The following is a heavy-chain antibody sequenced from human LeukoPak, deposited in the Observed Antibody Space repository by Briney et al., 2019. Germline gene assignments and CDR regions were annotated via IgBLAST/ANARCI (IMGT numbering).Heavy chain of an antibody. CDR3: ARRKPPGHYCSGGSCSNWFDP. CDR1: GGSFSGYY. CDR2: INHSGST. J-gene: IGHJ5*02. D-gene: IGHD2-15*01. V-gene: IGHV4-34*01. Sequence: SETLSLTCAVYGGSFSGYYWSWIRQPPGKGLEWIGEINHSGSTNYNPSLKSRVTLTVDTSKNQFSLKLSSVTAADTAVYYCARRKPPGHYCSGGSCSNWFDPWGQGTLVTVSS.